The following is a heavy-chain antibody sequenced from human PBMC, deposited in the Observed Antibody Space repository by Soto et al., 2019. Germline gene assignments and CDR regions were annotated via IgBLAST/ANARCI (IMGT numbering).Heavy chain of an antibody. Sequence: TSETLSLTCAVYGGYFSGYYWSCIRQPPGKGLEWIGEIYHSGSTNYNPSLKSRVTISVDKSKNQFSLKLSSVTAADTAVYYCARDLHYDFWSGPALDYYGMDVWGQGTTVTVSS. D-gene: IGHD3-3*01. V-gene: IGHV4-34*01. CDR2: IYHSGST. CDR3: ARDLHYDFWSGPALDYYGMDV. CDR1: GGYFSGYY. J-gene: IGHJ6*02.